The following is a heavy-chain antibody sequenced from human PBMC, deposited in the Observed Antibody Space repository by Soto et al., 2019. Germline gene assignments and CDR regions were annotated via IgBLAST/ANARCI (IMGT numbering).Heavy chain of an antibody. V-gene: IGHV1-69*01. D-gene: IGHD6-19*01. CDR1: GGTFSSYA. J-gene: IGHJ4*02. Sequence: QVQLVQSGAEVKKPGSSVKVSCKASGGTFSSYAISWVRQAPGQGLEWMGGIIPIFGTANYAQKFQGRVTITADESTSTAYMELSSLRSEDTAVYYCARAAVAGTWHLRYYFDYWGQGTLLTVSS. CDR2: IIPIFGTA. CDR3: ARAAVAGTWHLRYYFDY.